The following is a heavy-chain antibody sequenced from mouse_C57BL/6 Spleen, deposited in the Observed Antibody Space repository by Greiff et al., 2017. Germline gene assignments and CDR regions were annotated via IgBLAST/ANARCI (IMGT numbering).Heavy chain of an antibody. CDR3: ASHYGSSYGY. Sequence: VQLQQPGAELVRPGTSVKLSCKASGYTFTSYWMHWVKQRPGQGLEWIGVIDPSDSYTNYNQKFKGKATLTVDTSSSTAYMQLSSLTSEDSAVYYCASHYGSSYGYWGQGTTRTVSS. CDR1: GYTFTSYW. D-gene: IGHD1-1*01. J-gene: IGHJ2*01. V-gene: IGHV1-59*01. CDR2: IDPSDSYT.